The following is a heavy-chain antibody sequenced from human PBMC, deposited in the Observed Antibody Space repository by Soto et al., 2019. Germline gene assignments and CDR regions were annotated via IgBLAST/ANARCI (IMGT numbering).Heavy chain of an antibody. J-gene: IGHJ4*02. CDR2: ITRNSDRT. Sequence: PGGSLRLSCAASGFTFSNFAMSWVRQAPGKGLEWVSSITRNSDRTYYAASVKGRFTISRDNVKNMVFLQMNNLRAEDTALYYCVEGGFQDGFDYWGRGTLVTVSS. CDR1: GFTFSNFA. V-gene: IGHV3-23*01. CDR3: VEGGFQDGFDY.